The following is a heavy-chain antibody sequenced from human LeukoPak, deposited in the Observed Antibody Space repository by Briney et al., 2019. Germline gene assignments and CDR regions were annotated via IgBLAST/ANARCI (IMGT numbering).Heavy chain of an antibody. Sequence: KPSETLSLTCAVYGGSFSGYYWSGIRQPPGKGLEWIGEINHSGSTNYNPSLKSRVTISVDTSKNQFSLKLSSVTAADTAVYYCAIHIVVVPAAKKKNWYDPWGQGTLVTVSS. CDR2: INHSGST. CDR3: AIHIVVVPAAKKKNWYDP. V-gene: IGHV4-34*01. J-gene: IGHJ5*02. D-gene: IGHD2-2*01. CDR1: GGSFSGYY.